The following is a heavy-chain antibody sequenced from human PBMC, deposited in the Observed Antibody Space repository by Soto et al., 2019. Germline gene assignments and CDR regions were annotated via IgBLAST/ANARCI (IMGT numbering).Heavy chain of an antibody. CDR3: ARDYCSTSSCFDY. J-gene: IGHJ4*02. CDR1: GFTFDDYA. CDR2: ISGSGGST. D-gene: IGHD2-2*01. V-gene: IGHV3-23*01. Sequence: GESLKISCAASGFTFDDYAMHWVRQAPGKGLEWVSLISGSGGSTYYADSVKGRFTISRDNSKNTVFLQMNSLRVEDTALYFCARDYCSTSSCFDYWGQGTPVTVSS.